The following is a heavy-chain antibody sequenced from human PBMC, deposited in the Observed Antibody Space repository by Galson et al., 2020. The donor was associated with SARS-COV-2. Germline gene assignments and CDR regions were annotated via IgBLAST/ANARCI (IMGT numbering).Heavy chain of an antibody. CDR2: IWYDGSNK. D-gene: IGHD4-17*01. CDR1: GFTFSSYG. V-gene: IGHV3-33*01. CDR3: ATEGTVRDY. J-gene: IGHJ4*02. Sequence: GGSLRLSCAASGFTFSSYGMHWVRQAPGKGLEWVVVIWYDGSNKYYADSVKGRFNISIDYSKNTLYLQMNSVRAEATAVYDCATEGTVRDYWGQRALVTVSS.